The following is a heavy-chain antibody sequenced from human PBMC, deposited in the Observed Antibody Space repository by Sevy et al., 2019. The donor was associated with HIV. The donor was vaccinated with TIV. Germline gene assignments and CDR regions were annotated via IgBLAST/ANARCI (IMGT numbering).Heavy chain of an antibody. J-gene: IGHJ4*02. CDR2: ISHHGTKT. Sequence: GGSLRLSCAASGFTFSSDDMHWVRQTPGKGLEWVAVISHHGTKTYYTDSVRGRFTISRDNSKNTLYLVMDSLRVEDTAVYYCAKDSGRVWRATPPSYFFDYWGQGALVTVS. V-gene: IGHV3-30*18. CDR3: AKDSGRVWRATPPSYFFDY. D-gene: IGHD3-10*01. CDR1: GFTFSSDD.